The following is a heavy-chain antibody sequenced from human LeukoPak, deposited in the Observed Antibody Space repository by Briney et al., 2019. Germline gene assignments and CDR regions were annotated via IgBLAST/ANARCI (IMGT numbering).Heavy chain of an antibody. CDR1: GFTFSSYG. D-gene: IGHD3-10*01. CDR2: IWFDGSNK. CDR3: ARDRITMVRGVIHLLQP. Sequence: GGSLRLSCAASGFTFSSYGMHWVRQAPGKGLEWVAVIWFDGSNKNYADSVKGRFTISRDNSKNTVYLQMNSLRAEDTAVYYCARDRITMVRGVIHLLQPWGQGTLVTVSS. J-gene: IGHJ4*02. V-gene: IGHV3-33*01.